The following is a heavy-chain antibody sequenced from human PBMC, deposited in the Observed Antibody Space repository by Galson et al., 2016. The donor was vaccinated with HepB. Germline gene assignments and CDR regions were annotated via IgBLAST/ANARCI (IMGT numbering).Heavy chain of an antibody. CDR2: IKEDGSEK. V-gene: IGHV3-7*04. CDR3: ARDIVVEPGAMDWFDP. J-gene: IGHJ5*02. D-gene: IGHD2-2*01. CDR1: GFTFSSFW. Sequence: SLRLSCAASGFTFSSFWMSWVRQAPGKGLEWVANIKEDGSEKYYVDSVKGRFTISRDNAKNSLYPQMNTLRAEDTAGYYCARDIVVEPGAMDWFDPWGQGTLVTVSS.